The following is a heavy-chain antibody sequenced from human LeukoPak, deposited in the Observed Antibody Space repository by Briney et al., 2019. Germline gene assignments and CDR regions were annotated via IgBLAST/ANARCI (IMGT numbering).Heavy chain of an antibody. Sequence: GASLRLSCAASGFTFSSYSMNWVRQAPGKGLEWVSSISSSSSYIYYADSVKGRFTISRDNAKNSLYLQMNSLRAEDTAVYYCARDPPPVTAGYYFDYWGQGTLVTVSS. V-gene: IGHV3-21*01. CDR1: GFTFSSYS. J-gene: IGHJ4*02. D-gene: IGHD2-21*02. CDR3: ARDPPPVTAGYYFDY. CDR2: ISSSSSYI.